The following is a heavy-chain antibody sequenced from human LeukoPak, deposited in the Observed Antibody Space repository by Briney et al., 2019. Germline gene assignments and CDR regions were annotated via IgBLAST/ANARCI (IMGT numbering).Heavy chain of an antibody. CDR1: GVSISSSSSY. CDR3: ARGILEYYYDSSGYYVQPFWFDP. V-gene: IGHV4-39*01. CDR2: IYYSGNT. D-gene: IGHD3-22*01. Sequence: PSETLSLTCTVSGVSISSSSSYWGWIRQPPGKGLEWIGSIYYSGNTYYNASLKSQVSISMDTSKNRFSLKLTSVTAADTAVYYCARGILEYYYDSSGYYVQPFWFDPWGQGTLVTVSS. J-gene: IGHJ5*02.